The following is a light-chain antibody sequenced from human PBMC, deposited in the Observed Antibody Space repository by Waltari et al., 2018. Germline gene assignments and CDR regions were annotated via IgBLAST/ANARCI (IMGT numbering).Light chain of an antibody. CDR2: STT. V-gene: IGLV7-43*01. CDR3: LLYYGGAQLV. Sequence: QTVVTQEPSLTVSPGGTVTLPCASTTGAVTGDHCPNWFQQKPGQSPRTLIYSTTNKHSWTPARFSGSLLGGKAALTLSGVQPEDEADYYCLLYYGGAQLVFGTGTKVTVL. CDR1: TGAVTGDHC. J-gene: IGLJ1*01.